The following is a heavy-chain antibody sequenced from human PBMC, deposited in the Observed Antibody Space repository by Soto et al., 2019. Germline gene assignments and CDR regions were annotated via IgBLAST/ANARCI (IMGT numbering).Heavy chain of an antibody. CDR3: ARRYGGNFDY. Sequence: PSETLSLTCTASGGSISSGDYYWSWMRQHPGKGLEWIGYIYYRGSTHYNASLKSRATISVDTAKNQFSLQLTSVTAADTAVYYCARRYGGNFDYWGQGTLVTVSS. CDR1: GGSISSGDYY. J-gene: IGHJ4*02. CDR2: IYYRGST. V-gene: IGHV4-31*03. D-gene: IGHD3-16*01.